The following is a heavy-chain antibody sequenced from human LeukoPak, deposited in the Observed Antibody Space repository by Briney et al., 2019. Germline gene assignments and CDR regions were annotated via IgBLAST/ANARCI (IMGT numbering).Heavy chain of an antibody. Sequence: GGSLRLSCAASGFTFSSYGMHWVRQAPGKGLEWVAVIWYDGSNKYYADSVKGRFTISRDNSKNTLYLQMNSLRAEDTAVYYCAREFVEDIVVVPAAIEVGWFDPWGQGTLVTVSS. CDR1: GFTFSSYG. J-gene: IGHJ5*02. CDR2: IWYDGSNK. D-gene: IGHD2-2*02. V-gene: IGHV3-33*01. CDR3: AREFVEDIVVVPAAIEVGWFDP.